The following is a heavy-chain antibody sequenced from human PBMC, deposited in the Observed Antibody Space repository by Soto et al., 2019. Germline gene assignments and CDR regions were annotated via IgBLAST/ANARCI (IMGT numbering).Heavy chain of an antibody. CDR1: NGSFSSNY. D-gene: IGHD3-10*01. Sequence: ETLSIRLTVSNGSFSSNYWGWIRQSPGKGLEWIGNIYYSGSTNYNPSLKSRVTMSVDTSKNQFTLKLSSVTAADTGVYFCARSFMVPVDFFDYWGQGTPFTASS. CDR3: ARSFMVPVDFFDY. J-gene: IGHJ4*02. CDR2: IYYSGST. V-gene: IGHV4-59*01.